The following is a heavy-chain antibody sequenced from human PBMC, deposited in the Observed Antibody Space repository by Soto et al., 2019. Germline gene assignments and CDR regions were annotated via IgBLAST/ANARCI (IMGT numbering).Heavy chain of an antibody. D-gene: IGHD3-22*01. J-gene: IGHJ3*02. Sequence: SGGTFSSYAISWVRQAPGQGLEWMGGIIPIFGTANYAQKFQGRVTITADESTSTAYMELSSLRSEDTAVYYCASPVYDSSGYYSDAFDIWGQGTMVTVSS. CDR1: GGTFSSYA. V-gene: IGHV1-69*19. CDR2: IIPIFGTA. CDR3: ASPVYDSSGYYSDAFDI.